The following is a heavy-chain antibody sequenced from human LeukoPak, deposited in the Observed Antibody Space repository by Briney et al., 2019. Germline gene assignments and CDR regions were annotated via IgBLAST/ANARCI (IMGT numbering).Heavy chain of an antibody. Sequence: PGGSLRLSCAASGLTVSTNYMSWVRQAPGKGLEWVSVIYSGGSTYYPDSVKGRFPISREISKNTLYFQMNSRKAGDTAVYYFAAGLLWVGNLSIPYWGQGTLVTVSS. CDR3: AAGLLWVGNLSIPY. D-gene: IGHD3-10*01. CDR1: GLTVSTNY. CDR2: IYSGGST. V-gene: IGHV3-53*01. J-gene: IGHJ4*02.